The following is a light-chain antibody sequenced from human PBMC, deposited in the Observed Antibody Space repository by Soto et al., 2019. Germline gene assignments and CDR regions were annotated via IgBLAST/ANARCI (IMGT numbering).Light chain of an antibody. J-gene: IGLJ2*01. V-gene: IGLV2-8*01. CDR1: SSDVGGYNY. Sequence: QSALTLPPSASGSPGQSVTISCTGTSSDVGGYNYVSWYQQHPGKAPKLMIYEVSKRPSGVPDRFSGSKSGNTASLTVSGLQAEDEADYYCSSYAGSNNFVVFGAGTTLTVL. CDR3: SSYAGSNNFVV. CDR2: EVS.